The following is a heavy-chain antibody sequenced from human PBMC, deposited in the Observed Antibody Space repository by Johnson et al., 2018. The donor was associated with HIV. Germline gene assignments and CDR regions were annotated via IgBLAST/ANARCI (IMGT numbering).Heavy chain of an antibody. D-gene: IGHD3-16*01. Sequence: VQLVESGGGLVQPGGSLRLSCVASGFTFSSYWMNWVRQAPGKGLEWVANIKEDVSEKYYVDSVRGRFTISRDNAKNSLYLQMNSLRAEDTAVYYCAREGEPDGFDIWGQGTMVTVSS. V-gene: IGHV3-7*01. CDR2: IKEDVSEK. J-gene: IGHJ3*02. CDR1: GFTFSSYW. CDR3: AREGEPDGFDI.